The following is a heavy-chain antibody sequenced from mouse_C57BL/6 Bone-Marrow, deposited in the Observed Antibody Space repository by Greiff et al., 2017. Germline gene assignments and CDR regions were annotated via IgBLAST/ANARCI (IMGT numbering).Heavy chain of an antibody. CDR2: INPSSGYT. CDR3: ARESGPGNFDY. D-gene: IGHD1-3*01. CDR1: GYTFTSYW. Sequence: QVQLQQSGAELAKPGASVKLSCKASGYTFTSYWMHWVKQRPGQGLEWIGYINPSSGYTKYNQKLQDKVTLTADKSSSKAYIQLGSLTNEDSAVYYCARESGPGNFDYWGQGTTLTVSS. J-gene: IGHJ2*01. V-gene: IGHV1-7*01.